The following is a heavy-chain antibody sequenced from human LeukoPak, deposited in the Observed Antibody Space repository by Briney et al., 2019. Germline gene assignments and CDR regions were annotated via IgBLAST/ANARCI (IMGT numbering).Heavy chain of an antibody. CDR2: ISAYNGNT. CDR1: GYTFTNYG. Sequence: ASVKVSCKASGYTFTNYGLSWVRQAPGQGLEWMGWISAYNGNTNYAQKLQGRVTMTTDTSTSTAYMELRSLRSDDTAVYYCARDGKWELLSPFDYWGQGTLVTVSS. D-gene: IGHD1-26*01. J-gene: IGHJ4*02. V-gene: IGHV1-18*01. CDR3: ARDGKWELLSPFDY.